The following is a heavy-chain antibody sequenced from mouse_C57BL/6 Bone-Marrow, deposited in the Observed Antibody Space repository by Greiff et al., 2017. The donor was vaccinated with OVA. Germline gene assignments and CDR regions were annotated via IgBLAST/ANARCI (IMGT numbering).Heavy chain of an antibody. CDR1: GYTFTDYY. V-gene: IGHV1-26*01. CDR2: INPNNGGT. CDR3: ASDGYRDY. J-gene: IGHJ2*01. D-gene: IGHD2-3*01. Sequence: VQLQQSGPELVKPGASVKISCKASGYTFTDYYMNWVKQSHGKSLEWIGDINPNNGGTSYNQKFKGKATLTVDKSSSTAYMELRSLTSEDSAVYYCASDGYRDYWGQGTTLTVSS.